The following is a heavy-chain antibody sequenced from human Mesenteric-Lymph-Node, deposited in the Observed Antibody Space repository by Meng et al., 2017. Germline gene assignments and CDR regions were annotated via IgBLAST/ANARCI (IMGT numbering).Heavy chain of an antibody. V-gene: IGHV4-39*07. CDR1: GGSISSYY. Sequence: SETLSLTCTVSGGSISSYYWGWIRQPPGKGLEWIGSIYYSGSTYYNPSLKSRVTISVDTSKNQFSLKLSSVTAADTAVYYCARVGYSSSWQLDDWGQGTLVTVSS. D-gene: IGHD6-13*01. J-gene: IGHJ4*01. CDR3: ARVGYSSSWQLDD. CDR2: IYYSGST.